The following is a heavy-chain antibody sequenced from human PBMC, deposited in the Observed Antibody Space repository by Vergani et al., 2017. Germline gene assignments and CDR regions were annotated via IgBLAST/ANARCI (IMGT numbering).Heavy chain of an antibody. J-gene: IGHJ6*03. CDR3: AREVTYYDFWDYMDD. CDR2: IRYDGTKR. Sequence: QVQLVESGGGVVQPGGSLRLSCMASGFTFRIYGMHWVRQAPGKGLEWVAFIRYDGTKRFYGDSVKGRFTISRDNSQTTVFLQMNSLRADDSAVYYCAREVTYYDFWDYMDDRGKGTTVIVSS. D-gene: IGHD3-3*01. V-gene: IGHV3-30*02. CDR1: GFTFRIYG.